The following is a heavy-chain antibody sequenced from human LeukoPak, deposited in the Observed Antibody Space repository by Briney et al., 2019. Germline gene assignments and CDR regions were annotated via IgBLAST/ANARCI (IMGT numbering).Heavy chain of an antibody. Sequence: GESLKISCKGSGYSFTSYWIGWVRQMPGKGLEWMGIIYPGDSDTRYSPSFQGQVTISADKSISTAYLQWSSLKASDTAMYYCARPRGGSGSYYDALDIWGQGTMVTVSS. CDR1: GYSFTSYW. V-gene: IGHV5-51*01. D-gene: IGHD3-10*01. CDR2: IYPGDSDT. J-gene: IGHJ3*02. CDR3: ARPRGGSGSYYDALDI.